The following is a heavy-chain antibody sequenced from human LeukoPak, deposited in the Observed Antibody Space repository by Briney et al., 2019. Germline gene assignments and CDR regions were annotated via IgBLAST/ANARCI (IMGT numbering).Heavy chain of an antibody. CDR2: INHSGST. CDR3: ASSVAGLDY. D-gene: IGHD6-19*01. V-gene: IGHV4-34*01. Sequence: SETLSLTCAVYGGSFSGYYWSWIRQPPGKGLEWIGEINHSGSTNYNPSLKSRVTISVDTSKNQFSLKLSSVTAADTAVYYCASSVAGLDYWGQGTLSPSPQ. J-gene: IGHJ4*02. CDR1: GGSFSGYY.